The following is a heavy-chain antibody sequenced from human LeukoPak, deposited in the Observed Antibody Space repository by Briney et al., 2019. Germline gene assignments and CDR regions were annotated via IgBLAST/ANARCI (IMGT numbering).Heavy chain of an antibody. D-gene: IGHD1-26*01. Sequence: PGGSLRLSCAASGFTFSSYSMNWVRQAPGKGLEWVSYISSSSSTIYYADSVKGRFTISRDNSKNTLYLQMNTLRAEDTAVYYCAREGAKSTTPLDYWGQGTLVTVSS. J-gene: IGHJ4*02. V-gene: IGHV3-48*01. CDR2: ISSSSSTI. CDR3: AREGAKSTTPLDY. CDR1: GFTFSSYS.